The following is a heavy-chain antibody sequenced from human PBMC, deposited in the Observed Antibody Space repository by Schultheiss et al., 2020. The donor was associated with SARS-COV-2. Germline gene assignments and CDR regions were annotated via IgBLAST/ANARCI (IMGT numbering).Heavy chain of an antibody. CDR1: GFTFSSYS. CDR2: IYYSGST. Sequence: GSLRLSCAASGFTFSSYSMNWVRQAPGKGLEWIGYIYYSGSTNYNPSLKSRVTISVDTSKNQFSLKLSSVTAADTAVYYCARRSSYGLDYWGQGTLVTVSS. D-gene: IGHD4-17*01. V-gene: IGHV4-59*08. CDR3: ARRSSYGLDY. J-gene: IGHJ4*02.